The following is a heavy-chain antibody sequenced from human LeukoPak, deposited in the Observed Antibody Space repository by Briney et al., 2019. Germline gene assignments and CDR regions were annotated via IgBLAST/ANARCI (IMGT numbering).Heavy chain of an antibody. V-gene: IGHV3-23*01. CDR2: ISGSGGST. J-gene: IGHJ4*02. D-gene: IGHD3-3*01. CDR3: AKSRSGYSPQYYFDY. CDR1: GFTFSGYA. Sequence: GGSLRLSCAASGFTFSGYAMSWVRQAPGKGLEWVSAISGSGGSTYYADSVKGRFTISRDNSKNTLYLQMNSLRAEDTAVYYCAKSRSGYSPQYYFDYWGQGTLVTVSS.